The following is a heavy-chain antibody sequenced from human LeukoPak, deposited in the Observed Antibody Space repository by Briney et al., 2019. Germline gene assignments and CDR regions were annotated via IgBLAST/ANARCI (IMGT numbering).Heavy chain of an antibody. CDR1: GGTFSSYA. Sequence: ASVKVSCKASGGTFSSYAISWVRQAPGQGLEWMGRIIPILGIANYAQKFQGRVTITADKSTSTAYMELSSLRSEDTAVYYCARDLGGTTYYYDSSGYYYGFNYGMDVWAKGPRSPSP. D-gene: IGHD3-22*01. V-gene: IGHV1-69*04. J-gene: IGHJ6*02. CDR2: IIPILGIA. CDR3: ARDLGGTTYYYDSSGYYYGFNYGMDV.